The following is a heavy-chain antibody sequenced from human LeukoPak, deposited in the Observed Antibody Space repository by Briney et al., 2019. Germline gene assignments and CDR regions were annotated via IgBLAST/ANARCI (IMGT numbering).Heavy chain of an antibody. D-gene: IGHD2-2*02. CDR1: GFTFDDDA. J-gene: IGHJ4*02. CDR2: ISGSGGDS. Sequence: PGRSLRLSCAASGFTFDDDAMHWVRQAPGKGLEWVSGISGSGGDSYYADSVKGRFSISRDKSTNTLYLQMNSLRAEDTAVYYCAKGGRYLYYFDYWGQGTLVTVSS. CDR3: AKGGRYLYYFDY. V-gene: IGHV3-23*01.